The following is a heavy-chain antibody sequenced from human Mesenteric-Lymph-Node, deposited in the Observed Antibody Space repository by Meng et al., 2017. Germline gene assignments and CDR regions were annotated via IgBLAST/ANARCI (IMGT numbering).Heavy chain of an antibody. D-gene: IGHD2-21*01. V-gene: IGHV4-30-4*01. J-gene: IGHJ4*02. CDR1: GGSTSSGNHY. Sequence: SVHSLVDPSHTLSLPCSVCGGSTSSGNHYWSLIRQPPGKGLEWIRYIHHSGSSYYNPSLKSRVSISVDTSKNQCSLNLNSMTAADTAVYYCASFDHIPRRNYFDYGGQGTLVTVSS. CDR2: IHHSGSS. CDR3: ASFDHIPRRNYFDY.